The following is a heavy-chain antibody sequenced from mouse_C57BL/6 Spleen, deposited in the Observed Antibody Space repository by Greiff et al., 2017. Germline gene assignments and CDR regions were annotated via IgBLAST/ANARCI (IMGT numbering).Heavy chain of an antibody. CDR2: ISDGGSYT. CDR1: GFTFSSYA. J-gene: IGHJ2*01. D-gene: IGHD1-1*01. CDR3: ARDLYYYGSSYLFDY. V-gene: IGHV5-4*01. Sequence: EVKVVESGGGLVKPGGSLKLSCAASGFTFSSYAMSWVRQTPEKRLEWVATISDGGSYTYYPDNVKGRFTISRDNAKNNLYLQMSHLKSEDTAMYYCARDLYYYGSSYLFDYWGQGTTLTVSS.